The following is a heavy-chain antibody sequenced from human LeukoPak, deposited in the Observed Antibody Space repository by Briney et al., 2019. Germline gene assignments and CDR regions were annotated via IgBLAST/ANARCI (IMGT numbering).Heavy chain of an antibody. Sequence: GGSLRLSCVASGFTFSTYAMSWVRQAPGEGLEWVSAISATGGSANYADSVRGRFTISRDDSKNTLYLQMNSLRAEDTAVYYCAKDIAASGSYGFDYWGQGTLVIVSS. D-gene: IGHD3-10*01. CDR2: ISATGGSA. CDR1: GFTFSTYA. V-gene: IGHV3-23*01. J-gene: IGHJ4*02. CDR3: AKDIAASGSYGFDY.